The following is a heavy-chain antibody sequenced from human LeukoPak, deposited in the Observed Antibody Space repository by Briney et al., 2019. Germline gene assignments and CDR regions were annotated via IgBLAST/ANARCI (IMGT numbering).Heavy chain of an antibody. Sequence: ASVKVSCKASGYAFTDYYVHWVRQAPGQGLEWMGWINPSSGGTNYAQNFQGRVTMTRDTSTSTAYMELSRLRSDDTALYYCAREEGGNYFDYWGQGTLVTASS. J-gene: IGHJ4*02. V-gene: IGHV1-2*02. CDR3: AREEGGNYFDY. CDR1: GYAFTDYY. CDR2: INPSSGGT. D-gene: IGHD2-15*01.